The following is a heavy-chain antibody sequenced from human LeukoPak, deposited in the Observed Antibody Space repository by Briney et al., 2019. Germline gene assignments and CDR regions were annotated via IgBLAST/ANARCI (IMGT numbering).Heavy chain of an antibody. CDR2: MNPNSGNT. CDR3: ATSPGIAAAGSKYYYYYMDV. CDR1: GYTFTSYD. J-gene: IGHJ6*03. D-gene: IGHD6-13*01. V-gene: IGHV1-8*03. Sequence: GASVKVSCKASGYTFTSYDINWVRQATGQGLEWMGWMNPNSGNTDYAQKFQGRVTITRNTSISTAYMELSRLRSDDTAVYYCATSPGIAAAGSKYYYYYMDVWGKGTTVTISS.